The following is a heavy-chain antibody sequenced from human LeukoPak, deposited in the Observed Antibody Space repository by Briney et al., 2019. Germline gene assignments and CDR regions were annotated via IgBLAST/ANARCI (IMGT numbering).Heavy chain of an antibody. Sequence: ASVKVSCKASGGTFSSYAISWVRQAPGQGFEWMGKIIPILGIANYAQKFQGRVTITADKSTSTAYMELSSLRSEDTAVYYCARDLGPNPIVVVTGYYYYGMDVWGQGTTVTVSS. CDR1: GGTFSSYA. V-gene: IGHV1-69*04. J-gene: IGHJ6*02. CDR3: ARDLGPNPIVVVTGYYYYGMDV. CDR2: IIPILGIA. D-gene: IGHD2-21*02.